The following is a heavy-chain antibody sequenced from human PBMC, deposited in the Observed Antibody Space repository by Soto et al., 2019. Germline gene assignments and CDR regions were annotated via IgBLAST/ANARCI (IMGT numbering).Heavy chain of an antibody. J-gene: IGHJ4*02. Sequence: QVQLVESGGGVVKPGRSLRLSCAASGFTFSSYGMHWVRQAPGKGLEWVAVIWYDGSNKYYADSVKGRFTISRDNSKNTLYLQMNSLRAEDTAVYYCARGGDCTNGVCAIDYWGQGTLVTVSS. CDR2: IWYDGSNK. V-gene: IGHV3-33*01. D-gene: IGHD2-8*01. CDR3: ARGGDCTNGVCAIDY. CDR1: GFTFSSYG.